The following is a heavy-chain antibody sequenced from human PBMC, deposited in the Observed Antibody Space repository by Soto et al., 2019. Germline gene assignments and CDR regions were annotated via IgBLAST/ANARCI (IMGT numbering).Heavy chain of an antibody. Sequence: SGPTLVKPTQTLTLTCTFSGFSLSTSGVGVGWIRQPPGKALEWLALIYWNDDKRYSPSLKSRLTITKDTSKNQVVLTMTNMDPVDTATYYCAHRLDPTTVVTPRGNAFDIWGQGTMVTVSS. CDR1: GFSLSTSGVG. J-gene: IGHJ3*02. D-gene: IGHD4-17*01. V-gene: IGHV2-5*01. CDR3: AHRLDPTTVVTPRGNAFDI. CDR2: IYWNDDK.